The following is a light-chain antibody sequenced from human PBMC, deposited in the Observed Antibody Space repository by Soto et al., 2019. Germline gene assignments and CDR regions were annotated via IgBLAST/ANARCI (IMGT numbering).Light chain of an antibody. V-gene: IGKV3-20*01. J-gene: IGKJ1*01. Sequence: EIVLTQSPGTLSLSPGERATLPCRASQSVSNNYVAWYQQKPGQAPRLLIYGASNRATGIPDRFSGSGSGTDFTLTISRLEPEDFAVYYCQQYGSSGTFGQGTKVNI. CDR3: QQYGSSGT. CDR2: GAS. CDR1: QSVSNNY.